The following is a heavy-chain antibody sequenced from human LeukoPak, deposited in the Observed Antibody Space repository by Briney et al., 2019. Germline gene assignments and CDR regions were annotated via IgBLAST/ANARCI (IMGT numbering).Heavy chain of an antibody. CDR1: GFSLSTGGVG. D-gene: IGHD5-18*01. V-gene: IGHV2-5*02. J-gene: IGHJ2*01. CDR3: ARRLGYTYGRAYWYFDL. Sequence: SGPTLVNPTQILTLTCTFSGFSLSTGGVGVGWIRQPPGKALEWHTLLCWDDDKRYSPSLRSRLTITKDTSKDQVVLTMTKMDPVDTATYYCARRLGYTYGRAYWYFDLWGRGTLVTVSS. CDR2: LCWDDDK.